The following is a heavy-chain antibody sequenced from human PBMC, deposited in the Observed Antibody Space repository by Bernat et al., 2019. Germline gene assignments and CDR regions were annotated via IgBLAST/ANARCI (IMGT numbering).Heavy chain of an antibody. J-gene: IGHJ4*02. D-gene: IGHD1-26*01. V-gene: IGHV3-66*04. CDR1: GFTVSSNY. CDR3: ARLLSGSYYLNYFDY. CDR2: IYSGGDT. Sequence: EVQLVESEGGLVQPGGSLRLSCAASGFTVSSNYMSWVRQAPGKGLEWVSVIYSGGDTYYADSVKGRFTISRDSSKNTLYLQMNSLRAEDTAVYYCARLLSGSYYLNYFDYWGQGTLVTVSS.